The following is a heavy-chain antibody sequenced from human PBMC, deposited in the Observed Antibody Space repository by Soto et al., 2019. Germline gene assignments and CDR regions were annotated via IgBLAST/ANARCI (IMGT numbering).Heavy chain of an antibody. D-gene: IGHD3-3*01. CDR1: GYTFTSYG. Sequence: QVQLVQSGAEVKKPWASVKVSCKASGYTFTSYGISWVRQAPGQGREWMGWISAYNGNTNYAQKLQGRATMTTATYTSTAYMEVGSLRSDDTAVYYCARDPAPNFWSGYYNFDYWGQGTLVTVSS. V-gene: IGHV1-18*01. J-gene: IGHJ4*02. CDR3: ARDPAPNFWSGYYNFDY. CDR2: ISAYNGNT.